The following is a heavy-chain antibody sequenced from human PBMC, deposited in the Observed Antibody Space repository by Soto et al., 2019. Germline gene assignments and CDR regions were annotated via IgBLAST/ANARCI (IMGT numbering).Heavy chain of an antibody. Sequence: PGGSLRLSCSASGFTFSDENMSWVRQVPGKGLEWVSGISGGGSYIFYADSVQGRFSISRDSAKNSLFLEMNSLRVEDTAVYYCARDSDCHSTSCFLPTHVCGKGTTVTVSS. D-gene: IGHD2-2*01. J-gene: IGHJ6*04. CDR1: GFTFSDEN. V-gene: IGHV3-21*06. CDR2: ISGGGSYI. CDR3: ARDSDCHSTSCFLPTHV.